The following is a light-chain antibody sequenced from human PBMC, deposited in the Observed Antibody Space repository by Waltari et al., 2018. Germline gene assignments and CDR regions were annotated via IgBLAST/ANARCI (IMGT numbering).Light chain of an antibody. CDR3: QQYNNWPPMYT. V-gene: IGKV3-15*01. CDR1: YSVSGN. J-gene: IGKJ2*01. Sequence: EMVMTQSPATLSVSPGERATLSCRASYSVSGNLAWYQQKPGQAPRLLIYAASTRATGVPARFSGGGSGTEFTLTISNMQSEDFAVYYCQQYNNWPPMYTFGQGTKLEIK. CDR2: AAS.